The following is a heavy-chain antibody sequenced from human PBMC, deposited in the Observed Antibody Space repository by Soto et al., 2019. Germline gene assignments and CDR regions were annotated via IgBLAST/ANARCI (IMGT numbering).Heavy chain of an antibody. J-gene: IGHJ4*02. CDR3: ARGAWGVRADYFDY. CDR2: ISSSSSTL. V-gene: IGHV3-48*02. CDR1: GFTFSSYS. Sequence: EVQLVESGGGLVQPGGSLRLSCAASGFTFSSYSMTWVRQAPGKGLEWVSYISSSSSTLYYAESVKGRFTISRDKAKNSLYLQMNSLRDEDTAVYYCARGAWGVRADYFDYWGQGTLVTVSS. D-gene: IGHD3-16*01.